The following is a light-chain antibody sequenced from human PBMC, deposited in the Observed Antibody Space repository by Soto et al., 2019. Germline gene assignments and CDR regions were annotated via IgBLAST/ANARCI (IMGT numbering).Light chain of an antibody. CDR1: SSDVGGYNL. V-gene: IGLV2-23*01. J-gene: IGLJ3*02. CDR3: CSYAGITTWV. CDR2: EGS. Sequence: QSALTQPASVSGSPGQSITISCTGTSSDVGGYNLVSWYQQHPGKAPKLMIYEGSKRPSGVSNRFSGSKSGNTASLTISGLQAEDEADYYCCSYAGITTWVFGGRTKLTVL.